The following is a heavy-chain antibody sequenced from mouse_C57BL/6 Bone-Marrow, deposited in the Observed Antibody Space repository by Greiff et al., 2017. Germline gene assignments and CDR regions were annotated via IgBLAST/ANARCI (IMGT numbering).Heavy chain of an antibody. J-gene: IGHJ2*01. V-gene: IGHV1-54*01. D-gene: IGHD1-1*01. CDR2: FNPGSGGT. Sequence: VQLQQSGAELVRPGTSVKVSCKASGYAFTNYSIEWVKQRPGQGLEWIGVFNPGSGGTNYNEKFKGKATLTADKSSSTAYMQLSSLTSEDSAVYFCARKVGSSEHYFDYWGQGTTLTVSS. CDR3: ARKVGSSEHYFDY. CDR1: GYAFTNYS.